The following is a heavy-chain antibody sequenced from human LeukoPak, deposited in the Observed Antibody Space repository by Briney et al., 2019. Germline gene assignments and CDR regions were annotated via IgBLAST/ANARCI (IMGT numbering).Heavy chain of an antibody. CDR1: GGSISSYY. CDR2: IYYSGST. J-gene: IGHJ4*02. Sequence: SETLSLTCTVSGGSISSYYWSWIRQPPGKGLERIGYIYYSGSTNYNPSLKSRVTISVDTSKNQFSLKLSSVTAADTAVYYCARTLRLGELSLFYWGRGTLVTVSS. D-gene: IGHD3-16*02. CDR3: ARTLRLGELSLFY. V-gene: IGHV4-59*01.